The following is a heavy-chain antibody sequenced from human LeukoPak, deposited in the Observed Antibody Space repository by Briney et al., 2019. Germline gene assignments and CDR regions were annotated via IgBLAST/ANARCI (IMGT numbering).Heavy chain of an antibody. J-gene: IGHJ4*02. D-gene: IGHD3-22*01. CDR1: GIIFDHYA. CDR2: IYSGGST. V-gene: IGHV3-53*01. CDR3: ARAEGYYYDKIG. Sequence: PGGSLRLSCVVSGIIFDHYAMHWVRQAPGKGLEWVSVIYSGGSTYYADSVKGRFTISGDNSKNTLYLQMNSLRAEDTAVYYCARAEGYYYDKIGWGQGTLVTVSS.